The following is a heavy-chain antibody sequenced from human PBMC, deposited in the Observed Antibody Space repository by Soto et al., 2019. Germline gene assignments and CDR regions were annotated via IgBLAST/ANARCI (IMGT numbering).Heavy chain of an antibody. CDR3: YRILFGRSVAGGYFYMDV. D-gene: IGHD6-19*01. CDR1: GFSLSNGKAG. J-gene: IGHJ6*03. V-gene: IGHV2-26*01. CDR2: IFSNDKK. Sequence: HVTLKEAGPVLVNPTETLTLTCTVSGFSLSNGKAGGSWIRQPPGKALEWLAHIFSNDKKSYRTTLKSRLTISEATSKSKVVLTMTNVDPVATDTSYCYRILFGRSVAGGYFYMDVWGKGTTVTVSS.